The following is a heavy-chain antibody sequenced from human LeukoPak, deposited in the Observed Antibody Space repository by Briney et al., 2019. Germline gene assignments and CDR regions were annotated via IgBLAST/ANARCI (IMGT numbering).Heavy chain of an antibody. V-gene: IGHV6-1*01. CDR2: TYYRSKWYN. CDR3: AGSHSSTWYPDC. J-gene: IGHJ4*02. CDR1: GDSVSSNSAT. Sequence: SQTLSLTCAISGDSVSSNSATWNWIRQSPSRGLEWQGRTYYRSKWYNEYAVSVKSRITINSDTSKNRFSLQLNSVTPEDTAVYYCAGSHSSTWYPDCWGQGTLVTVSS. D-gene: IGHD2-2*01.